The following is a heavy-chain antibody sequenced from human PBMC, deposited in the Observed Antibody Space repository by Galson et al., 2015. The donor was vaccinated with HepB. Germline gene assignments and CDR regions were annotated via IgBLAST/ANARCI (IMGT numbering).Heavy chain of an antibody. CDR1: GGTFSSYA. V-gene: IGHV1-69*13. CDR3: ARVPYSSSWYSVYYYGMDV. D-gene: IGHD6-13*01. J-gene: IGHJ6*02. CDR2: ITPIFGTA. Sequence: SVKVSCKASGGTFSSYAISWVRQAPGQGLEWMGGITPIFGTANYAQKFQGRVTITADESTSTAYMELSSLRSEDTAVYYCARVPYSSSWYSVYYYGMDVWGQGTTVTVSS.